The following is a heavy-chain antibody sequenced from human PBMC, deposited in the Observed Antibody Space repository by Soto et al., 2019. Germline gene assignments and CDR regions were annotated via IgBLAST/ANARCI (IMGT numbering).Heavy chain of an antibody. V-gene: IGHV4-39*01. CDR1: GGSISNTRYY. CDR3: ARHVPLGYCTTTSCYALAWFDP. J-gene: IGHJ5*02. Sequence: SETLSLTCTVSGGSISNTRYYWGWIRQPPGKGLEWIGSIYYSGSTYYNPSLKSRVTISVETSKNQISLKLSSVTAADTAVYYCARHVPLGYCTTTSCYALAWFDPWGQGILVTVSS. CDR2: IYYSGST. D-gene: IGHD2-2*01.